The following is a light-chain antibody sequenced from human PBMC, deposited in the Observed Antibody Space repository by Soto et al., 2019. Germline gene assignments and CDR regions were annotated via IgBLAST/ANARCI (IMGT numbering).Light chain of an antibody. CDR1: NIGDKL. Sequence: SYELTQSPSVSLAPGETARISCGGNNIGDKLVHWYQQRPGQAPVLVIYFDSERPSGIPERFSASNSGNTATLIITRVEAGDEADYYCQLWDVGSDHYVFGSGTKLTVL. CDR2: FDS. J-gene: IGLJ1*01. V-gene: IGLV3-21*04. CDR3: QLWDVGSDHYV.